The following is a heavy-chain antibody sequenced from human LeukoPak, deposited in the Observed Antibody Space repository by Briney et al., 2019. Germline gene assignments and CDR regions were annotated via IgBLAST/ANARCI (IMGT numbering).Heavy chain of an antibody. CDR2: ISSSGGGA. CDR3: AKDSPYYSGSGSFDY. V-gene: IGHV3-23*01. J-gene: IGHJ4*02. CDR1: GFTFSLYW. Sequence: GGSLRLSWAASGFTFSLYWMSWVRQAPGKGLEWVSTISSSGGGAYYADSVKGRFTISRDNSKNTLYLQMNSLRAGDTAVYYCAKDSPYYSGSGSFDYWGQGTLVTVSS. D-gene: IGHD3-10*01.